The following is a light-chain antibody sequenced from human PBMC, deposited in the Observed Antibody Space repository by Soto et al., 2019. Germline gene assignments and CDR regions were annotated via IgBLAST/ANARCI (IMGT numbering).Light chain of an antibody. Sequence: IHLTQSPSSLSASVRDRVTITCRASQGISSSLAWYQQKPGRAPKLLIYAASTLQSGVPSRFSGSGSGTDFTLTISSLQPEDFATYYCQQLNSYPFTFGQGTRLEIK. CDR1: QGISSS. J-gene: IGKJ5*01. CDR3: QQLNSYPFT. CDR2: AAS. V-gene: IGKV1-9*01.